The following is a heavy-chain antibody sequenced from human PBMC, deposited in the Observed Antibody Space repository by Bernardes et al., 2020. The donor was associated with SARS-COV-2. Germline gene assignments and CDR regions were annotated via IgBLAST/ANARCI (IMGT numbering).Heavy chain of an antibody. CDR1: GGSISSGSYY. V-gene: IGHV4-61*02. CDR3: ARGYYDFWSGSLSYYYYGMDV. J-gene: IGHJ6*02. CDR2: IYTSGST. Sequence: SEPLSLTCTVSGGSISSGSYYWSWLLQPAGKGLEWIGRIYTSGSTNYNPSLKSRVTISVDTSKNQFSLKLSSVTAADTAVYYCARGYYDFWSGSLSYYYYGMDVWGQGTTVTVSS. D-gene: IGHD3-3*01.